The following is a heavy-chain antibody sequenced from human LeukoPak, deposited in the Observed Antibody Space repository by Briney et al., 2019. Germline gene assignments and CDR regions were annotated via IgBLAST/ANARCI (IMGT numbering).Heavy chain of an antibody. J-gene: IGHJ4*02. CDR3: AKEGIAVFDY. D-gene: IGHD6-19*01. CDR1: GFTFSSYA. V-gene: IGHV3-23*01. CDR2: ISGSGGST. Sequence: GGSLRLSCAASGFTFSSYAMRWVRQAPGQGLEWVSAISGSGGSTYYAHSVKGRFTISRDNSKNTLYLQMNSLRAEDTAVYYCAKEGIAVFDYWGQGTLVTVSS.